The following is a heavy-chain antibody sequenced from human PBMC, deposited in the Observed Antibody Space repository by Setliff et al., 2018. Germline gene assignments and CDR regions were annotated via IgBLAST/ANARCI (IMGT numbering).Heavy chain of an antibody. J-gene: IGHJ6*03. Sequence: GASVKVSCKASGYTFTSYAMNWVRQAPGQGLEWMGWINTNTGNPTYAQGFTGRFVFSLDTSVSTAYLQISSLKAEDTAVYYCARDNRGYAWDYYYHMDVWGKGTTVTVSS. V-gene: IGHV7-4-1*02. CDR1: GYTFTSYA. CDR2: INTNTGNP. D-gene: IGHD2-15*01. CDR3: ARDNRGYAWDYYYHMDV.